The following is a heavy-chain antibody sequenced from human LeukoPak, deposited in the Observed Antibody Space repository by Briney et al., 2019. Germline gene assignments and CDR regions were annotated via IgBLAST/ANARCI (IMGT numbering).Heavy chain of an antibody. J-gene: IGHJ4*02. D-gene: IGHD5-18*01. Sequence: GGSLRLSCAASGFTFSSYWMHWVRQAPGKGLVWVSRINSDGSSTSYADSVKGRFTTSRDNAKNTLYLQMNGLRAEDTALYYCARDGKRGYSYGYTDYWGQGTLVTVSS. CDR1: GFTFSSYW. CDR2: INSDGSST. V-gene: IGHV3-74*01. CDR3: ARDGKRGYSYGYTDY.